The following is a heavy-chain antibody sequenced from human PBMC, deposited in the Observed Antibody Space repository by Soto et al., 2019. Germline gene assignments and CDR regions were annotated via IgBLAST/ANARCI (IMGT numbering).Heavy chain of an antibody. CDR2: INHSGST. CDR1: GGSFSGYY. J-gene: IGHJ5*02. CDR3: ARRNYGSGSYYRNNWFDP. V-gene: IGHV4-34*01. D-gene: IGHD3-10*01. Sequence: SETLSLTCAVYGGSFSGYYWSWIRQPPGKGLEWIGEINHSGSTNYNPSLKSRVTISVDTSKNQFSLKLSSVTAADTAVYYCARRNYGSGSYYRNNWFDPWGQGTLVTVSS.